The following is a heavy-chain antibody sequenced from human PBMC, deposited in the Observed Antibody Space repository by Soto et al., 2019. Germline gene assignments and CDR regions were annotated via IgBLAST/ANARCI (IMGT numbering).Heavy chain of an antibody. V-gene: IGHV1-69*01. J-gene: IGHJ4*02. CDR3: AGEGYGDYGNPFDY. CDR2: IIPIFATA. CDR1: GGTFSSYA. Sequence: QVQLVQSGAEVKQPGSSVKVSCKASGGTFSSYAISWVRQAPGQGRDWMGGIIPIFATAHYEQKFQARVTITADESTSKAYMELSSRRSEDTAVYYCAGEGYGDYGNPFDYWGQGTLVSVSS. D-gene: IGHD4-17*01.